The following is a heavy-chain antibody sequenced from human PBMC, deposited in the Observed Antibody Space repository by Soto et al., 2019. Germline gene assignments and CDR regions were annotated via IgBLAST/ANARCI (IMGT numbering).Heavy chain of an antibody. CDR2: IIPIFGTA. CDR3: ARPVPTAGYYYGMDV. Sequence: QVQLVQSGAEVKKPGSSVKVSCKASGGTFSSYAISWVRQAPGQGLEWMGGIIPIFGTANYAQKFQGRVTITADESTRTSHMAPSSLRSEDTAVYFCARPVPTAGYYYGMDVWGQGTTVTVAS. V-gene: IGHV1-69*12. D-gene: IGHD2-2*01. J-gene: IGHJ6*02. CDR1: GGTFSSYA.